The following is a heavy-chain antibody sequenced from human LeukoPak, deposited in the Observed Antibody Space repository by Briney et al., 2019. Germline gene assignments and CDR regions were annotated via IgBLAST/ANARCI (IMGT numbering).Heavy chain of an antibody. V-gene: IGHV4-59*12. J-gene: IGHJ4*02. D-gene: IGHD3-22*01. Sequence: SETLSLTCTVSGGSISSYYWSWIRQPPGKGLEWIGYIYYSGSTNYNPSLKSRVTISVDTSKNQFSLKLSSVTAADTAVYYCARDRSADGGYYPGYCDFWGQGTLVTVSS. CDR1: GGSISSYY. CDR3: ARDRSADGGYYPGYCDF. CDR2: IYYSGST.